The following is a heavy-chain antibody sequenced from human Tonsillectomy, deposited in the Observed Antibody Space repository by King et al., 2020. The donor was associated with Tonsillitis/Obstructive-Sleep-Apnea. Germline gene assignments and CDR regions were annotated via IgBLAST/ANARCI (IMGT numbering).Heavy chain of an antibody. V-gene: IGHV3-30*18. J-gene: IGHJ4*02. CDR3: AKGFFDVVVISSFDY. D-gene: IGHD2-21*01. Sequence: VQLVDSGGGVVQPGRSLRLSCKASGFTFSSYGMHWVRQAPGKGPEWVAVVSYDGSETHYADSVKGRFTISRENSKNTVYLQMNSLRTEDTGVYFCAKGFFDVVVISSFDYWGQGTLVTVSS. CDR1: GFTFSSYG. CDR2: VSYDGSET.